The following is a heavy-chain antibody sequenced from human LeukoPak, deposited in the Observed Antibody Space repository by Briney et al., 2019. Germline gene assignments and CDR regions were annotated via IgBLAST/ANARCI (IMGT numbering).Heavy chain of an antibody. J-gene: IGHJ4*02. D-gene: IGHD3-10*01. Sequence: ESLRLSCVVSGLTYSDYYMSLIRQPPGEGLEWIGSVHYNGSTCYNPSLGGRVIMSIDTSKNQFSLKLTSVTAADTAMYYCARDRGVPRPYYFDQWGQGTLVTVSS. CDR3: ARDRGVPRPYYFDQ. CDR2: VHYNGST. V-gene: IGHV4-38-2*02. CDR1: GLTYSDYY.